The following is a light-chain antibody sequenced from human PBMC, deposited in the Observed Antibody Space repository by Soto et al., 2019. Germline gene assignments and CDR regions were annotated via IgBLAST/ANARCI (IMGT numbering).Light chain of an antibody. CDR1: QSVSSY. CDR3: HQRSSWPLT. J-gene: IGKJ4*01. V-gene: IGKV3-11*01. CDR2: DAS. Sequence: EIVLTQSPATLSLSPGERASLSCRASQSVSSYLSWYQQKPGQAPRLLFYDASNRATGIPARFSGSGSGTDFTLTISSLEPEDFAVYFCHQRSSWPLTFGGGTKVDIK.